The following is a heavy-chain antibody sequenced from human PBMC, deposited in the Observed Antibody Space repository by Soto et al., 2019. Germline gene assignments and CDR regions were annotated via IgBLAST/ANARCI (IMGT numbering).Heavy chain of an antibody. CDR1: GGTFSSYA. J-gene: IGHJ4*02. CDR2: IIPIFGTA. V-gene: IGHV1-69*13. CDR3: ARVGGVVEMATIPPGFDY. Sequence: ASVKVSCKASGGTFSSYAISWVRQATGQGLEWMGGIIPIFGTANYAQKFQGRVTITADESTSTAYMELSSLRSEDTAVYYCARVGGVVEMATIPPGFDYWGQGTLVTVSS. D-gene: IGHD5-12*01.